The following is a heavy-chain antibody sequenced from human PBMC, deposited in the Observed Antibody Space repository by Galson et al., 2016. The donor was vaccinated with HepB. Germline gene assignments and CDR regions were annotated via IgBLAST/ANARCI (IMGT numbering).Heavy chain of an antibody. V-gene: IGHV5-10-1*01. Sequence: QSGAEVKKPGESLRISCKGSGYSFTSNWITWVRQIPGKGLEWMARIDPSDSFTNYSPSFQGHVTISVETSISTAYLQWSILKATDTAVYYCAGPPDDYYYYDYLDGWGGGTTVTVSS. CDR2: IDPSDSFT. CDR1: GYSFTSNW. J-gene: IGHJ6*03. CDR3: AGPPDDYYYYDYLDG.